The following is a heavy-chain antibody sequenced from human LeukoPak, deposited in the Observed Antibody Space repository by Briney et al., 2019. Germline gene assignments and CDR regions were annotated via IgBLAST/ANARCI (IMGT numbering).Heavy chain of an antibody. J-gene: IGHJ4*02. CDR1: GFNFDAYA. CDR3: AKDHDNTDYYYYFDS. V-gene: IGHV3-23*01. Sequence: GGSLRISCAASGFNFDAYAMSWVRQAPGKGLEWVSGISKSGRTTFYTDSVKGRFTISRDNSKNTLHLQMNRLRAEDTVLYYCAKDHDNTDYYYYFDSWGQGTLVTVSS. CDR2: ISKSGRTT. D-gene: IGHD2-21*01.